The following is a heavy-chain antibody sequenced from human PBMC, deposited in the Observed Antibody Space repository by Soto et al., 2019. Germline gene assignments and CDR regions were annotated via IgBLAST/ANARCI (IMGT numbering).Heavy chain of an antibody. Sequence: QVQLVESGGGVVQPGRSLRLSCAASGFTFSSYAMHWVRQAPGKGLEWVAVIEYDGRNKYYADSVKGRFTISRDNSKNPLYVHRNSLRIEDTAVYYWAGELEGFFDYWGQGTLVIVSS. CDR2: IEYDGRNK. CDR1: GFTFSSYA. J-gene: IGHJ4*02. V-gene: IGHV3-30*04. D-gene: IGHD1-1*01. CDR3: AGELEGFFDY.